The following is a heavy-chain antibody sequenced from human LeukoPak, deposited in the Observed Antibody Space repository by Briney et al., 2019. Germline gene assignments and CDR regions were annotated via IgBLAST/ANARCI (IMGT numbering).Heavy chain of an antibody. CDR1: GGSISSYY. CDR3: ARESSGWYGGFFDY. CDR2: IYYSGST. D-gene: IGHD6-19*01. J-gene: IGHJ4*02. Sequence: PSETLSLTCTVSGGSISSYYWSWIRQPPGKGLEWIGYIYYSGSTNYNPSLKSRVTISVDTSKNQFSLKLSSVTAADTAVYYCARESSGWYGGFFDYWGQGALVTVSS. V-gene: IGHV4-59*01.